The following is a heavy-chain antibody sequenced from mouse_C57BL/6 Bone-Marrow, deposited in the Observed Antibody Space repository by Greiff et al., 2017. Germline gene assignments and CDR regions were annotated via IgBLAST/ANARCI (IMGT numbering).Heavy chain of an antibody. CDR3: SRDGYYAMDY. Sequence: QVQLQQPGAELVRPGTSVKLSCKASGYTFTSYWMHWVKQRPGPGLEWIGVIDPSDSYTNYNQKFKDQATLTVDTSSSTAYMQLSSLTSEDSAVYYCSRDGYYAMDYWGQGTSVTVSS. J-gene: IGHJ4*01. CDR1: GYTFTSYW. D-gene: IGHD1-2*01. CDR2: IDPSDSYT. V-gene: IGHV1-59*01.